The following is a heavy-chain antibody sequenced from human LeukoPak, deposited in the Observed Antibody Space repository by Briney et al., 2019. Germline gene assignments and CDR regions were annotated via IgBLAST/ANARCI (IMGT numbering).Heavy chain of an antibody. D-gene: IGHD1-26*01. CDR2: ISYDGSNK. CDR1: GFTFSSYA. J-gene: IGHJ6*02. CDR3: AKSRMGAKEKSEGRFGMDV. Sequence: GGSLRLSCAASGFTFSSYAMHWVRQAPGKGLEWVAVISYDGSNKYYADSVKGRFTISRDNSKNTQYLQMNSLGAEDTAVYYCAKSRMGAKEKSEGRFGMDVWGQGTTVTVSS. V-gene: IGHV3-30-3*02.